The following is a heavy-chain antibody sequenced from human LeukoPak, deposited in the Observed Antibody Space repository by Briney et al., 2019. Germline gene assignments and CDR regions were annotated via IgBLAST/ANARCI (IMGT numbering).Heavy chain of an antibody. CDR3: AKARGYVIYY. D-gene: IGHD5-12*01. CDR1: GFSFTTYW. V-gene: IGHV3-7*01. CDR2: IKQDGTEK. J-gene: IGHJ4*02. Sequence: GESLRLSCGASGFSFTTYWMGWVRQAPGKGLEWVANIKQDGTEKYYVDSVKGRFTISRDNAKNSLYLQMNSLRAEDTAVYYCAKARGYVIYYWGQGTLVTVSS.